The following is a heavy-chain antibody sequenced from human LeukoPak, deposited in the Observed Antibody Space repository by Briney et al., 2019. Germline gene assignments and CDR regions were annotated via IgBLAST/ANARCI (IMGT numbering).Heavy chain of an antibody. CDR3: AKDRVYYITMVRGVINGLDY. Sequence: QPGGSLRLSCAASGFTFSSYAMSWVRQAPGKGLEWVSAISGSGGSTYYADSVKGRFTISRDNSKNTLYLQMNSLRAEDTAVYYCAKDRVYYITMVRGVINGLDYWGQGTLVTVSS. D-gene: IGHD3-10*01. CDR2: ISGSGGST. J-gene: IGHJ4*02. V-gene: IGHV3-23*01. CDR1: GFTFSSYA.